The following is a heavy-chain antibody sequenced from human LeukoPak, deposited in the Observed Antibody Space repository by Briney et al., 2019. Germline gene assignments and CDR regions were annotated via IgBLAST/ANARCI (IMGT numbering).Heavy chain of an antibody. CDR2: ISSSSSYI. Sequence: GGSLRLSCAASGFTFSSYWMSWVRQAPGKGLEWVSSISSSSSYIYYADSVKGRFTISRDNAKNSLYLQMNSLRAEDTAVYYCARDRVDTAMGANFDYWGQGTLVTVSP. CDR1: GFTFSSYW. D-gene: IGHD5-18*01. J-gene: IGHJ4*02. V-gene: IGHV3-21*01. CDR3: ARDRVDTAMGANFDY.